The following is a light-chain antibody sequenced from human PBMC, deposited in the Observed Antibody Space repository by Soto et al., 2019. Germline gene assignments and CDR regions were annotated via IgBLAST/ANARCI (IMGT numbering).Light chain of an antibody. J-gene: IGLJ1*01. CDR3: NSYTGSSTYV. Sequence: QSVLTQPPSVSGSPGQSVAISCTGTSSDVGSYNRVSWYQQPPGAAPKLMIYEVSNRPSGVPDRFSGSKSGSTASLTISGLQAEDEADYYCNSYTGSSTYVFGTGTEVTVL. CDR1: SSDVGSYNR. CDR2: EVS. V-gene: IGLV2-18*02.